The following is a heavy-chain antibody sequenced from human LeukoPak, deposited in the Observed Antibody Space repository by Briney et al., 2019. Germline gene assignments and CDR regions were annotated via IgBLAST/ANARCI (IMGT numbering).Heavy chain of an antibody. J-gene: IGHJ4*02. Sequence: GSLRLSCAASGFSFSDYAMNWVRQAPGKGLERVSGISDDATGTHYADSVKGRFTISRDNSKSTVYLQMNSLRTEDTAIYFCAKATRPLGAFDYWGQGTLVTVSS. CDR2: ISDDATGT. V-gene: IGHV3-23*01. CDR1: GFSFSDYA. CDR3: AKATRPLGAFDY. D-gene: IGHD2-15*01.